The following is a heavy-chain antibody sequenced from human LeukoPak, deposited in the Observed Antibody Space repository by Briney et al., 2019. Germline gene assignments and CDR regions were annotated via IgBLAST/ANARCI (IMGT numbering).Heavy chain of an antibody. Sequence: PGGSLRLSCAASGFTFSSYAMSWVRQAPGKGLEWVSAISSSGGSTYYADSVKGRSTISRDNSKNTLYLQMNSLRAEDTAVYYCAKDHSRYSGSYFDYWGQGTLVTVSS. CDR2: ISSSGGST. CDR1: GFTFSSYA. V-gene: IGHV3-23*01. D-gene: IGHD1-26*01. CDR3: AKDHSRYSGSYFDY. J-gene: IGHJ4*02.